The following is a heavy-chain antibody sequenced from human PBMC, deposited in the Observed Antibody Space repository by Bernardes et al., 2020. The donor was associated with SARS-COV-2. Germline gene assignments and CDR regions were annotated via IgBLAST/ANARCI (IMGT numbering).Heavy chain of an antibody. D-gene: IGHD2-15*01. CDR2: IKRDGSET. V-gene: IGHV3-7*03. CDR3: VRAAGMDV. CDR1: GFDFSDYW. J-gene: IGHJ6*02. Sequence: GRSLRLSCAGSGFDFSDYWMTWVCQAPGKGLEWVANIKRDGSETYYVDSVKDRFTISRDNAKNLAFLQMNSLRAEDTAVFYCVRAAGMDVWGQGTMVTVSS.